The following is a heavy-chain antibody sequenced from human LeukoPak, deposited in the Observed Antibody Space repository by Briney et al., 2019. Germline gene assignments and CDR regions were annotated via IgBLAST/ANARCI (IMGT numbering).Heavy chain of an antibody. D-gene: IGHD5-18*01. V-gene: IGHV4-39*07. CDR3: ARYGLLRLSEINAFHI. CDR2: IYYNGNT. CDR1: AGSLSHSNYY. J-gene: IGHJ3*02. Sequence: SETLSLTCTVSAGSLSHSNYYWVWLRQPPGKGLEGIGSIYYNGNTYYSPSLKSRVTISIDTSKNQFSLKLNSVTAADTAVYYCARYGLLRLSEINAFHIWGQGTMVTVSS.